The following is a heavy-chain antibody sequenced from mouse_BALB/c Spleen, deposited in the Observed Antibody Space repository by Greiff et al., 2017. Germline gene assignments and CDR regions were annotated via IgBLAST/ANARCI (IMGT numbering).Heavy chain of an antibody. CDR3: ARAYGNFAMDY. V-gene: IGHV2-9*02. Sequence: VQVVESGPGLVAPSQSLSITCTASGFSLTSYGVHWVRQPPGKGLEWLGVIWAGGSTNYYSALMSRLSISKDNSKSQVFLKMSSLQTDDTAMYYCARAYGNFAMDYWGQGTSVTVSS. CDR2: IWAGGST. D-gene: IGHD2-1*01. CDR1: GFSLTSYG. J-gene: IGHJ4*01.